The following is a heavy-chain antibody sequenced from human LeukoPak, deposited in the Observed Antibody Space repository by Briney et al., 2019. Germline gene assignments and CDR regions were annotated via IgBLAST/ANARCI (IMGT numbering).Heavy chain of an antibody. D-gene: IGHD3-10*01. CDR2: IIPIFGTA. CDR3: ARDSELPLDY. J-gene: IGHJ4*02. V-gene: IGHV1-69*13. CDR1: GYTFISYN. Sequence: SVRVSCKASGYTFISYNINWLRQATGQGLEWMGGIIPIFGTANYAQKFQGRVTITADESTSTAYMELSSLRSEDTAVYYCARDSELPLDYWGQGTLVTVSS.